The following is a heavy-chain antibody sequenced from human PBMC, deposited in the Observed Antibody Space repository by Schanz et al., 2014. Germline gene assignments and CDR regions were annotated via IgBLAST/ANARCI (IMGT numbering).Heavy chain of an antibody. CDR1: GFTFSSYG. V-gene: IGHV3-33*03. J-gene: IGHJ3*02. D-gene: IGHD4-17*01. CDR2: IWYDGSNK. CDR3: ARKMKLGVYGDKGHDSLDI. Sequence: QVQLVESGGGVVQPGRSLRLSCAASGFTFSSYGMHWVRQAPGKGLEWVAVIWYDGSNKYYADSVKGRFTISRDNAKNTLYLQMNTLRAEDTAVYYCARKMKLGVYGDKGHDSLDIWGQGTMVTVSS.